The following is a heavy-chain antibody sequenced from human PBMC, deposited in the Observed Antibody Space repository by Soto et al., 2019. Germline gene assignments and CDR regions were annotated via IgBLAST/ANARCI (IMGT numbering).Heavy chain of an antibody. J-gene: IGHJ2*01. Sequence: LQLQESGPGLVKPSETLSLTCTVSGGSISSSSYYWGWIRQPPGKGLEWIGSIYYSGSTYYNPSLKSRVTISVDTSKNQFSLKLSSVTAADTAVYYCASPPPVAGTNWYFDLWGRGTLVTVSS. D-gene: IGHD6-19*01. V-gene: IGHV4-39*01. CDR1: GGSISSSSYY. CDR2: IYYSGST. CDR3: ASPPPVAGTNWYFDL.